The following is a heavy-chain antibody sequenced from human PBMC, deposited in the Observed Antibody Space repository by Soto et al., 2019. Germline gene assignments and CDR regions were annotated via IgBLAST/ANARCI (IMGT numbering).Heavy chain of an antibody. J-gene: IGHJ4*02. CDR3: AKEYYYDSSGYLDY. V-gene: IGHV3-23*01. CDR2: ISGSGGST. CDR1: GFTFSSYA. D-gene: IGHD3-22*01. Sequence: GGSLRLSCAASGFTFSSYAMSWVRQAPGKWLEWVSAISGSGGSTYYADSVKGRFTISRDNSKNTLYLQMNSLRAEDTAVYYCAKEYYYDSSGYLDYWGQGXLVTVYS.